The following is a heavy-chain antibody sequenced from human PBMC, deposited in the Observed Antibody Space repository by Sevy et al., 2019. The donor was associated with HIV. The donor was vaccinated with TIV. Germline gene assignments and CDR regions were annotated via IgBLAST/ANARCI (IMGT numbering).Heavy chain of an antibody. CDR2: INHSGRT. V-gene: IGHV4-34*01. Sequence: SETLSLTCAVHGGSFSGYYWNWIRQPPGKGLEWIGEINHSGRTNYNPSLKSRVTISVDTSKNQFSLKLSSVTAADTAVYYCARSPPIVVVPGAPSWFDPWGQGTLVTVSS. CDR1: GGSFSGYY. D-gene: IGHD2-2*01. J-gene: IGHJ5*02. CDR3: ARSPPIVVVPGAPSWFDP.